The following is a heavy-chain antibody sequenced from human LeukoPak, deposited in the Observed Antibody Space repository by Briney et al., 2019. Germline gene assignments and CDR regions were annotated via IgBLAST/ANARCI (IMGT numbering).Heavy chain of an antibody. V-gene: IGHV4-59*08. CDR2: INYSGST. CDR1: DGSISGYY. CDR3: ARHTTYRDYFDY. Sequence: SETLSLTCTVSDGSISGYYWSWIRQPPGKGLEWIGYINYSGSTNYNPSLKSRVTISADTSKNQFSLNLSSVTAADTAVYHCARHTTYRDYFDYWGQGTLVTVSS. J-gene: IGHJ4*02. D-gene: IGHD1-26*01.